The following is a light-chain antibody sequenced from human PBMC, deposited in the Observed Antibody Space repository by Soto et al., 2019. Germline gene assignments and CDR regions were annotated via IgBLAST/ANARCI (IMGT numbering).Light chain of an antibody. CDR1: QSVTSN. V-gene: IGKV3-15*01. Sequence: EVVMAQSPATLSVSPGERATISCRASQSVTSNLAWYQQKPCQAPRLLIYGASTRATDIPARFSGSGSGTEFTLTISSLQSEDFALYYCQQSSNWPWTFGQGTKVEI. CDR3: QQSSNWPWT. J-gene: IGKJ1*01. CDR2: GAS.